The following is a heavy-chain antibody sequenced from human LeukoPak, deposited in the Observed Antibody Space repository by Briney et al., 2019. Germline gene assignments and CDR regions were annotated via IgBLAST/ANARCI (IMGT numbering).Heavy chain of an antibody. CDR1: GFTFENSA. V-gene: IGHV3-9*03. CDR3: ARRSGDRAFDI. J-gene: IGHJ3*02. CDR2: ISWNSGDL. D-gene: IGHD3-10*01. Sequence: GRSLRLSCAASGFTFENSATHWVRHAPGKGLEWVSGISWNSGDLIYADSVKGRFTISRDNAKNSLYLQMNSLRLEDMALYYCARRSGDRAFDIWGQGTMVTVSS.